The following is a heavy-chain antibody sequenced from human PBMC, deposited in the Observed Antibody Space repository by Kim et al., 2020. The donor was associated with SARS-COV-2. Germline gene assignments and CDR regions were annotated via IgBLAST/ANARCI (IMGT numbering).Heavy chain of an antibody. D-gene: IGHD5-18*01. V-gene: IGHV1-24*01. Sequence: ASVKVSCKVSGYTLSELSMYWVRQGPGKGLEWMGGFDPEDGETIYAQKFQGRVTMTEDTSTDTVYMELSSLRSEDTAVYYCATDTAMVTRLDFDYWGQGTLVTVSS. J-gene: IGHJ4*02. CDR1: GYTLSELS. CDR3: ATDTAMVTRLDFDY. CDR2: FDPEDGET.